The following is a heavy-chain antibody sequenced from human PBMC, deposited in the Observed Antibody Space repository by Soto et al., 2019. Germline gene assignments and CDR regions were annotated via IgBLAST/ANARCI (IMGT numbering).Heavy chain of an antibody. CDR1: GGSISSYY. Sequence: PSETLSLTCTVSGGSISSYYWSWIRQPPGKGLEWIGYIYYSGSTNYNPSLKSRVTISVDTSKNQFSLKLSSVTAADTAVYYCARENFEDDYGDYYYYMDVWGKGTTVTVSS. CDR2: IYYSGST. CDR3: ARENFEDDYGDYYYYMDV. V-gene: IGHV4-59*01. D-gene: IGHD4-17*01. J-gene: IGHJ6*03.